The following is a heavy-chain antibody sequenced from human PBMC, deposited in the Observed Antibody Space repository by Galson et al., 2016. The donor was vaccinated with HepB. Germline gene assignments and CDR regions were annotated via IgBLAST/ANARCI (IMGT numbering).Heavy chain of an antibody. CDR1: GFTFSSYG. D-gene: IGHD2-15*01. Sequence: SLRLSCAASGFTFSSYGMHWVRQAPGKGLEWVSAISGSGVNAHYADSVKGRFTISRDNSKNTLYLQMNTLRAEDTAVYYCARGTFCSGDSCYSPAFDMWGQGTMVTVSS. CDR3: ARGTFCSGDSCYSPAFDM. V-gene: IGHV3-23*01. J-gene: IGHJ3*02. CDR2: ISGSGVNA.